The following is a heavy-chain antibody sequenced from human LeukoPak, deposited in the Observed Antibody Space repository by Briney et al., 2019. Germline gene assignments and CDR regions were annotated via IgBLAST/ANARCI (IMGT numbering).Heavy chain of an antibody. CDR3: ARRYYDSSGYPSIDS. J-gene: IGHJ4*02. Sequence: ASVKVSCKASGYTFTGCDINWVRQATGQGLEWMGWMNPNSGDTGYAQKFQGRVTMTRNTSITTAYMELGSLRSEDTAVYYCARRYYDSSGYPSIDSWGQGTLVTVSS. CDR2: MNPNSGDT. CDR1: GYTFTGCD. V-gene: IGHV1-8*01. D-gene: IGHD3-22*01.